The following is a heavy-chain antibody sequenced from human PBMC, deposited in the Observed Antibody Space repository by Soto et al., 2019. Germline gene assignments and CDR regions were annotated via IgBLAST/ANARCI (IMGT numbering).Heavy chain of an antibody. D-gene: IGHD3-10*01. Sequence: ASVKVSCKVSGYTLTELSMHWVRQAPGKGLEWMGGFDPEDGETIYAQKFQGRVTMTEDTSTDTAYMELSSLRSEDTAVYYCATGAIVVRGVIIRSDAFDIWGQGTMVTVSS. J-gene: IGHJ3*02. CDR3: ATGAIVVRGVIIRSDAFDI. V-gene: IGHV1-24*01. CDR2: FDPEDGET. CDR1: GYTLTELS.